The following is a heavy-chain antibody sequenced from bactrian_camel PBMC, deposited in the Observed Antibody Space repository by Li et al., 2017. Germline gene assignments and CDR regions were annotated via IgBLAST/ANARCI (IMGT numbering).Heavy chain of an antibody. Sequence: HVQLVESGGGSVQVEGSLRLSCAFSDYRYSRHCIGWFRQAPGKERVGVASIFTNGASTYYADSVKGRFTISQDNAKNTVYLQMNSLKPEDTAMYYCAAAGSLRLWIDNAFGYWGQGTQVTVS. CDR2: IFTNGAST. CDR1: DYRYSRHC. CDR3: AAAGSLRLWIDNAFGY. V-gene: IGHV3S63*01. J-gene: IGHJ6*01. D-gene: IGHD5*01.